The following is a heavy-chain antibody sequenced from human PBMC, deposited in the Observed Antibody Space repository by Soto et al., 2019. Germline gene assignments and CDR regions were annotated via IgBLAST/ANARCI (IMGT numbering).Heavy chain of an antibody. V-gene: IGHV4-39*01. CDR3: ARSTVAGTPFDS. CDR1: GGSISSSGSY. J-gene: IGHJ4*02. Sequence: SETLSLTCTVSGGSISSSGSYWGWVRQPPGKGLEWIVSFYYTGGTYSTYYNPSLKSRVTISVDTPKRQFSLNLRSVTAADTAVYYCARSTVAGTPFDSWGQGILVTVSS. D-gene: IGHD6-19*01. CDR2: FYYTGGT.